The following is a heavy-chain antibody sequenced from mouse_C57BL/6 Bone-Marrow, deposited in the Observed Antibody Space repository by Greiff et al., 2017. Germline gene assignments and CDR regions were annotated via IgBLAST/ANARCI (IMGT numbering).Heavy chain of an antibody. J-gene: IGHJ4*01. Sequence: VQLQQPGAELVRPGSSVKLSCKASGYTFTSYWMHWVKQRPIQGLEWIGNIDPSDSDTHYNQKFKDKATLTVDKSSSTAYMQLSSLTSEDSAVYYCARGASGPAMDYWGQGTSGTVSS. CDR2: IDPSDSDT. CDR3: ARGASGPAMDY. V-gene: IGHV1-52*01. CDR1: GYTFTSYW. D-gene: IGHD3-2*02.